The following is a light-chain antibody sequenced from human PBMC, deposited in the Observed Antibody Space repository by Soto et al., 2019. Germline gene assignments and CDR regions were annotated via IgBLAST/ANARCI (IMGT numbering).Light chain of an antibody. J-gene: IGKJ1*01. CDR3: QQYNYEWT. CDR2: EAS. Sequence: DIQMTQSPSSLSASVGDRVTITCRASQSISNYLNWYQHKPGKAPRLLIHEASILQGGVSSRFSGSGSGTEFTLTISNLQPDDFATYYCQQYNYEWTFGQGTKVDIK. CDR1: QSISNY. V-gene: IGKV1-39*01.